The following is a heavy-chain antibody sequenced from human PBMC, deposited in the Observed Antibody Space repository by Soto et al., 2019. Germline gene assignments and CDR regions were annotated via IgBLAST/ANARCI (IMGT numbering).Heavy chain of an antibody. V-gene: IGHV3-21*01. D-gene: IGHD2-2*01. CDR2: ISSSSSYI. CDR1: GFTFSSYS. J-gene: IGHJ4*02. CDR3: ARDKGELGYCSSTSCYPVGY. Sequence: EVQLVESGGGLVKPGGSLRLSCAASGFTFSSYSMNWVRQAPGKGLEWVSSISSSSSYIYYADSVKGRFTISRDNAKNSLYLQMNRLRAEDTAVYYCARDKGELGYCSSTSCYPVGYWGQGTLVTVSS.